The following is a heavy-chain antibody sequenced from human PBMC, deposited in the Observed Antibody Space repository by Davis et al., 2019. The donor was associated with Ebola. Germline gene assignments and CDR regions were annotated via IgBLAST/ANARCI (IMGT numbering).Heavy chain of an antibody. CDR3: ARETFYYGMDV. J-gene: IGHJ6*02. Sequence: GRFTISRDNAKNSLYLQMNSLRTEDTAVYYCARETFYYGMDVWGQGTTVTVSS. V-gene: IGHV3-11*05. D-gene: IGHD3-3*02.